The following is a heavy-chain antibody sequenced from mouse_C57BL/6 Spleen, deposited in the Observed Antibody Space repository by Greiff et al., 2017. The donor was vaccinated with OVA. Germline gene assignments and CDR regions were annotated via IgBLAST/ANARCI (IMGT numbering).Heavy chain of an antibody. Sequence: EVQLQQSGPELVKPGASVKISCKASGYTFTDYYMNWVKQSHGKSLEWIGDINPNNGGTSYNQKLKGKATLTVDKSSSTAYVELRSLTSEDAAVYYCASHYDGYCGDWGKGTTLTVSS. CDR3: ASHYDGYCGD. D-gene: IGHD2-3*01. CDR2: INPNNGGT. V-gene: IGHV1-26*01. J-gene: IGHJ2*01. CDR1: GYTFTDYY.